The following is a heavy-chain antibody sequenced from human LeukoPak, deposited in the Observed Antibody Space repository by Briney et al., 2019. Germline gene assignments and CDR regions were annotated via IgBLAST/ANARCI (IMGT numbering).Heavy chain of an antibody. V-gene: IGHV4-38-2*02. CDR2: IYYSGST. CDR3: ARAPTYYYMDV. CDR1: AYSISSGYY. J-gene: IGHJ6*03. Sequence: SETLSLTRTVSAYSISSGYYWGWIRQPPGKGLEWIGSIYYSGSTYYNPSLKSRVTISVDTSKNQFSLKLSSVTAADTAVYYCARAPTYYYMDVWGKGTTVTISS.